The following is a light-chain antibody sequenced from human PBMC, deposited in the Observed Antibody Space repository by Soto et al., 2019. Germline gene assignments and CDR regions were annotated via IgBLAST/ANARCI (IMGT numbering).Light chain of an antibody. Sequence: EIVLTQSPYSLSLSPGEGATLSCRASQSISSNFLAWYQQKRGQAPRLLIHGASNRATGIPDRFSGSGSGTDFTLTITRLEPEDFAVYYCQQYGGSPRTFGQGTKVDIK. V-gene: IGKV3-20*01. CDR2: GAS. CDR3: QQYGGSPRT. CDR1: QSISSNF. J-gene: IGKJ1*01.